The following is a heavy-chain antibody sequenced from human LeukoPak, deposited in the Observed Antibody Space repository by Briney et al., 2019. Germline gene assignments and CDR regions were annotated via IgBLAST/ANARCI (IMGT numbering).Heavy chain of an antibody. D-gene: IGHD3-10*01. CDR3: ARDFGASSLDY. CDR1: GFTFSSYG. CDR2: IWYDGSNK. J-gene: IGHJ4*02. Sequence: PGRSLRLSCAASGFTFSSYGMHWVRQAPGKGLEWVAVIWYDGSNKYYADSVKGRFTISRDNSKNTLYLQMNSLRAEDTAVYYCARDFGASSLDYWGQGTLVTVSS. V-gene: IGHV3-33*01.